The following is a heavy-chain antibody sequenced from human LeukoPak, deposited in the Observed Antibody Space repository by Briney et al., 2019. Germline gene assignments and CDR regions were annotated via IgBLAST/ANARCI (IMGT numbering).Heavy chain of an antibody. D-gene: IGHD6-13*01. J-gene: IGHJ6*02. CDR1: GFTFSSYS. CDR2: ISSSSSTI. CDR3: ALTAGRYYYYGMDV. Sequence: PGGSLRLSCAASGFTFSSYSMNWVRQAPGKGLEWVSYISSSSSTIYYADSVKGRFTISRDNAKNSLYLQMNSLRAEDTAVYYCALTAGRYYYYGMDVWGQGTTVTVSS. V-gene: IGHV3-48*01.